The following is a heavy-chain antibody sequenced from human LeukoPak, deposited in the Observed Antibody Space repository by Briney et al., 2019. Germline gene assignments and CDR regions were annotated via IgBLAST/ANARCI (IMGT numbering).Heavy chain of an antibody. Sequence: GGSLRLSCAASGFSGLTFSSHAMSWVRQAPGKGLEWVSAISGSGGTTYYADSVKGRFSISRDNSKNTLYLQMNSLRAEDTAIYYCANKYGSGSYYIGWGQGTLVTVSS. J-gene: IGHJ4*02. CDR1: GFSGLTFSSHA. V-gene: IGHV3-23*01. CDR3: ANKYGSGSYYIG. D-gene: IGHD3-10*01. CDR2: ISGSGGTT.